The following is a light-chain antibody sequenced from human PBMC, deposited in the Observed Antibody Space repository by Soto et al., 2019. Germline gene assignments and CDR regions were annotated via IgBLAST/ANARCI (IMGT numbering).Light chain of an antibody. J-gene: IGLJ1*01. CDR2: EGS. CDR3: CSYASSGTYV. CDR1: SSDVGSYNL. Sequence: QSALTQPASVSGSPGQSITISCTGTSSDVGSYNLVSWYQQHPGKAPKLMIYEGSKRPSGISSRFSGSKSSNTASLTISGLQAEDEADFYCCSYASSGTYVFGTGTKLTVL. V-gene: IGLV2-23*01.